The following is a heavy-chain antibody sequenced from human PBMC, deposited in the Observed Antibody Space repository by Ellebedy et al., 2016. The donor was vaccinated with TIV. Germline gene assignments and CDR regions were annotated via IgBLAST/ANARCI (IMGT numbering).Heavy chain of an antibody. CDR2: IKQVGSDK. CDR1: GFTFSTYW. D-gene: IGHD2-2*01. V-gene: IGHV3-7*03. J-gene: IGHJ4*02. Sequence: PGGSLRLSCAASGFTFSTYWMTWVRQAPGKGLEWVANIKQVGSDKYYVDSVKGRFTISRDNAKNSLYLQMNSLRAEDTAVYYCARSRYCSSASRGFLDYWGQGALVTVSS. CDR3: ARSRYCSSASRGFLDY.